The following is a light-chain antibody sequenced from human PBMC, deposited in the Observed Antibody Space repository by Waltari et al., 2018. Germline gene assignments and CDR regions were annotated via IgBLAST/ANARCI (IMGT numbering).Light chain of an antibody. CDR1: QSVTSNY. J-gene: IGKJ2*01. CDR3: HHYGTSPYT. CDR2: DAS. V-gene: IGKV3-20*01. Sequence: EIVLTQSPGTLSLSPGERAALSCRASQSVTSNYLAWYQRKPGQAPRLLISDASTRATGIPDRFSGSGSGTDFTLTISRLEPEDFAVYYCHHYGTSPYTFGQGTKLEIK.